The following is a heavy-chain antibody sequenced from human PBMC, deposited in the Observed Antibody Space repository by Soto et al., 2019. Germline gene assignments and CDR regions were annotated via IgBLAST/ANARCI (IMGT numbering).Heavy chain of an antibody. CDR3: ARFKGRKAYYDSSGRYGPQIDY. V-gene: IGHV4-34*01. J-gene: IGHJ4*02. D-gene: IGHD3-22*01. CDR1: GGSFSGYY. Sequence: SETLSLTCAVYGGSFSGYYWSWIRQPPGKGLEWIGEINHSGSTNYNPSLKSRVTISVDTSKNQFSLKLSSVTAADTAVYYCARFKGRKAYYDSSGRYGPQIDYWGQGTLVTVSS. CDR2: INHSGST.